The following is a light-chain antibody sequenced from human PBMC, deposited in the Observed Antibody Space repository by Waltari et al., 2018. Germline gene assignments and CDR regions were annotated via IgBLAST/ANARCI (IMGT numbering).Light chain of an antibody. V-gene: IGLV2-23*01. CDR2: EGS. J-gene: IGLJ1*01. CDR1: SRDVGSYNL. Sequence: QSALTQPASVSGSPGQSITISCTGPSRDVGSYNLVSWYQQYPGKAPKLMIYEGSKRPSGVSNRFSGSKSGNTASLTISGLQAEDEADYYCCSYAGSSTFYVFGTGTKVTVL. CDR3: CSYAGSSTFYV.